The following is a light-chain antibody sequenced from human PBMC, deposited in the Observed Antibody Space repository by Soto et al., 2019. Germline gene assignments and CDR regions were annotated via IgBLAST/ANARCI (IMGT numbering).Light chain of an antibody. CDR1: QSVSNNY. CDR2: GAS. J-gene: IGKJ1*01. Sequence: IVLTQYPGTLSLSQGERATLSCRASQSVSNNYLAWYQQNPGQAPRLLIYGASNRATGIPDRFSGSGSGTDFTLTISRLEPADFAVYYSLPYCSSGPSGQGTKVDI. CDR3: LPYCSSGP. V-gene: IGKV3-20*01.